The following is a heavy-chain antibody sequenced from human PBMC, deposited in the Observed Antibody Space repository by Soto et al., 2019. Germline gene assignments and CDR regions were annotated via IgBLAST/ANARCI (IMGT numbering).Heavy chain of an antibody. CDR1: GGSFSGYY. Sequence: SETLSHTCAVYGGSFSGYYWSWIRQPPGKGLEWIGYIYYSGSTYYNPSLKSRVTISVDTSKNQFSLKLSSVTAADTAVYYCARARPVVPAAYWNNWFDPWGQGTLVTVSS. V-gene: IGHV4-34*09. D-gene: IGHD2-2*01. CDR2: IYYSGST. J-gene: IGHJ5*02. CDR3: ARARPVVPAAYWNNWFDP.